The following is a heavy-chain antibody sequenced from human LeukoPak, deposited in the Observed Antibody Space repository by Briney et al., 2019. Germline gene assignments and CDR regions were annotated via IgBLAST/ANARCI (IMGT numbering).Heavy chain of an antibody. D-gene: IGHD3-22*01. V-gene: IGHV3-15*01. CDR2: IKSKSDGGTT. CDR3: TTGGAYYYDSSGYYLANTYYFDY. Sequence: GGSLRLSCAASGFTFSNAWMSWVRQAPGKGLEWVGRIKSKSDGGTTDYAAAVKGRFTISRDDSKTTLYLQMNSLKTDDTAVYYCTTGGAYYYDSSGYYLANTYYFDYWGQGTLVTVSS. J-gene: IGHJ4*02. CDR1: GFTFSNAW.